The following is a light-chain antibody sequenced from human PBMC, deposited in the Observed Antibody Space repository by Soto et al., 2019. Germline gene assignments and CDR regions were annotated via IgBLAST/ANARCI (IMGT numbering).Light chain of an antibody. CDR3: ISYASINTYV. Sequence: QSALTQPASVSGSPGQSITISCTGTSSDVGGYDYVSWYQQHPGKAPKLMIYDVTKRPSGVSNRFSGSKAGNTASLTSSGLQAEDEADYYCISYASINTYVFGTGTKLTVL. J-gene: IGLJ1*01. CDR1: SSDVGGYDY. CDR2: DVT. V-gene: IGLV2-14*01.